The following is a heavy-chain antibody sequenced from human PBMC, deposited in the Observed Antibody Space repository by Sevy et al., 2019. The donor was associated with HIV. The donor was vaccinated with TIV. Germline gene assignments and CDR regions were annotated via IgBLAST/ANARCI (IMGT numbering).Heavy chain of an antibody. Sequence: SETLSLTCTVSGGSISSYYWSWIRQPPGKGLEWIGYIYYSGSTNYNPSLKTRVTISVDASKNQFSLKLSSVTAADTAVYYCVRDESLGELSPHWFYSWGQGTQVTVSS. CDR2: IYYSGST. CDR3: VRDESLGELSPHWFYS. V-gene: IGHV4-59*13. D-gene: IGHD3-16*02. CDR1: GGSISSYY. J-gene: IGHJ5*01.